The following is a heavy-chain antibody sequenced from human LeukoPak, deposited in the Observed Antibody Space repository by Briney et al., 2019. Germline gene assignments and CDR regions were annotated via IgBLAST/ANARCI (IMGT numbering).Heavy chain of an antibody. Sequence: PSQTLSLTCTVSGGSISSGSYYWSWIRQPAGKGLEWIGRIYTSGSTNYNPSLTSRVTISVDTSKNQFSLKLSSVTAADTAVYYCARDLGSGYSYGYRAFDIWGQGTMVTVSS. J-gene: IGHJ3*02. D-gene: IGHD5-18*01. CDR2: IYTSGST. CDR1: GGSISSGSYY. CDR3: ARDLGSGYSYGYRAFDI. V-gene: IGHV4-61*02.